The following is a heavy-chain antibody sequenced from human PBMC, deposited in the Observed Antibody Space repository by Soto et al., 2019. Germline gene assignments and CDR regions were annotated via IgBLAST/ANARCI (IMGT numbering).Heavy chain of an antibody. D-gene: IGHD2-2*02. CDR1: WDSVSRNSAT. V-gene: IGHV6-1*01. CDR3: VGLRSNTILSY. CDR2: TYYRSKFYN. Sequence: SQTLSLTCAVSWDSVSRNSATWNWIRQSPSRGLEWLGRTYYRSKFYNDYAVSVKSRIAITPDTSKNQFSLKLSSVTAADAAVYFCVGLRSNTILSYWGQGTLVTVSS. J-gene: IGHJ4*02.